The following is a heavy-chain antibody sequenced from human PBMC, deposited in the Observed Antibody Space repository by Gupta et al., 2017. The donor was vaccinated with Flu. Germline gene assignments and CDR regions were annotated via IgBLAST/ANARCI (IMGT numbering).Heavy chain of an antibody. D-gene: IGHD6-19*01. CDR1: DGAISGFY. Sequence: QVQLRQWGAGLLEPSATLSLTCAVYDGAISGFYWTWVRQPPGGGLEWIGEIDPTGTINYNPSRASRLTISVDTSQSQFSLRLTYVTAGDTAMYYCARGFSSGWFSQAMGFWGQGTLVSVSS. CDR3: ARGFSSGWFSQAMGF. J-gene: IGHJ4*02. V-gene: IGHV4-34*02. CDR2: IDPTGTI.